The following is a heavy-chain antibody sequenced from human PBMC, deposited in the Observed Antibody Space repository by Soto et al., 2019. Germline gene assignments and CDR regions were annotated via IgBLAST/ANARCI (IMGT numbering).Heavy chain of an antibody. J-gene: IGHJ4*02. D-gene: IGHD3-9*01. V-gene: IGHV1-46*03. CDR2: INPSGGST. CDR1: GYTFTSYY. Sequence: ASVKVSCKASGYTFTSYYMHWVRQAPGQGLEWMGIINPSGGSTSYAQKFQGRVTMTRDTSTSTVYMELSSLRSEDTAVYYCARDLGYDILTGYLSPPPLFDYWGQGTLVTVSS. CDR3: ARDLGYDILTGYLSPPPLFDY.